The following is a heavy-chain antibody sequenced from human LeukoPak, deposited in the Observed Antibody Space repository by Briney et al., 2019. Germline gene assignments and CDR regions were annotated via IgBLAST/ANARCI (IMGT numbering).Heavy chain of an antibody. CDR3: ARDSSGWYRWFDP. CDR2: IYYTGST. V-gene: IGHV4-61*01. Sequence: SETLSLTCTVSGGSISSGSYYWSWIRQPPGKGLEWIGYIYYTGSTSYNPSLKSRVTISVDTSKNQFSLKLNSVTAADTAVYYCARDSSGWYRWFDPWGQGTLVTVSS. D-gene: IGHD6-19*01. CDR1: GGSISSGSYY. J-gene: IGHJ5*02.